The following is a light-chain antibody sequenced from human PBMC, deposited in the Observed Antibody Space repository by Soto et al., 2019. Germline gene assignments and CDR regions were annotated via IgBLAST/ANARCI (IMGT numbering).Light chain of an antibody. V-gene: IGLV2-14*03. CDR1: SSDVGGYNY. Sequence: QSALTQPASVSGSPGQSITISCTGTSSDVGGYNYVSWYQHHPGKAPKLIIFDVSNRPSGVSNPFSGSKSGNTASLTISALQPEDEADYYCSSYTPSITRQLVFGTGTKLTVL. CDR3: SSYTPSITRQLV. J-gene: IGLJ1*01. CDR2: DVS.